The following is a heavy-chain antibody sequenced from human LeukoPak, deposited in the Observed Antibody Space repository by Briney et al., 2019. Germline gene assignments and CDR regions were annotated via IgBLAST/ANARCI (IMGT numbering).Heavy chain of an antibody. V-gene: IGHV4-34*01. Sequence: SETLSLTCAVYGGSFSGYYWSWIRQPPGKGLEWIGEINHSGSTNYNPSLKSRVTISVDTSKNQFSLKLSSVTAADTAVYYCASGRDGYFDYWGQGTLVTVSS. CDR2: INHSGST. CDR3: ASGRDGYFDY. J-gene: IGHJ4*02. CDR1: GGSFSGYY. D-gene: IGHD5-24*01.